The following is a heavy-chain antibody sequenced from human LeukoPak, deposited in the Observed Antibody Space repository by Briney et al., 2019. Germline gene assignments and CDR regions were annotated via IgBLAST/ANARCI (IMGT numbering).Heavy chain of an antibody. J-gene: IGHJ4*02. CDR2: ISYNGSNK. Sequence: GGSLRLSCAASGFTFSSYTMHWVRQAPGKGLEWVTFISYNGSNKYYADSVKGRFTISRDNSKNTLYLQMNSLRAEDTAVYYCARGPLWGQGTLVTVSS. CDR3: ARGPL. V-gene: IGHV3-30-3*01. CDR1: GFTFSSYT.